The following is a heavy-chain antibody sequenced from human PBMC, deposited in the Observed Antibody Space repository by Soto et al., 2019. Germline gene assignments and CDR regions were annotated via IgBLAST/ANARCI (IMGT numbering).Heavy chain of an antibody. J-gene: IGHJ4*02. Sequence: SETLSLTCTVSGDSISGRGYFWGWIRQSPGKGLEWIGSIYFSGTTYYNPSLKSRVTISLDTSKKQFSLKLTSVTATDTAVYYCANWGGLNFPRLYWGPGTLVTVSS. CDR1: GDSISGRGYF. CDR3: ANWGGLNFPRLY. D-gene: IGHD3-16*01. V-gene: IGHV4-39*07. CDR2: IYFSGTT.